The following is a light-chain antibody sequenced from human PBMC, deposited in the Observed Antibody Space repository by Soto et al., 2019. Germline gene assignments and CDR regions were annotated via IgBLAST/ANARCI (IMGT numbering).Light chain of an antibody. V-gene: IGLV3-12*02. CDR2: SDS. CDR3: SSYTSSSTLV. Sequence: SYELTQPHSVSVATAQMARITCGGNNIGSKAVHWYQQKPGQDPVLVIYSDSNRPSGIPERFSGSKSGNTASLTISGLQAEDEADYYCSSYTSSSTLVFGGGTKLTVL. CDR1: NIGSKA. J-gene: IGLJ3*02.